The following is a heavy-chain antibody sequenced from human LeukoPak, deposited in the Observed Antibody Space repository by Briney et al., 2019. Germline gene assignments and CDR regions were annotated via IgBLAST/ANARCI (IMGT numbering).Heavy chain of an antibody. CDR2: MNPNSGNT. CDR1: GYTFTSYD. CDR3: ARGAGGSSHFDY. Sequence: AXXKVSCKASGYTFTSYDINWVRQAPGQGLEWMGWMNPNSGNTGYAQKFQGRVTITRNTSISTAYMELSSLRSEDTAVYYCARGAGGSSHFDYWGQETLVTVSS. V-gene: IGHV1-8*03. J-gene: IGHJ4*02. D-gene: IGHD1-26*01.